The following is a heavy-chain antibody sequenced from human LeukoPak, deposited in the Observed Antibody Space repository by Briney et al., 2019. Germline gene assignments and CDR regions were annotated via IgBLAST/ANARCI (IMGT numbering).Heavy chain of an antibody. V-gene: IGHV3-23*01. J-gene: IGHJ4*02. Sequence: GGSLRLSCAASGFTFSSYAMSWVRQAPGKGLEWVSATRGGGSGTHYADSVKGRFTISRDSSNNTLSLQMNSLRAEDTAVYYCARDMGDGYNFDYWGQGTLVTVSS. D-gene: IGHD5-24*01. CDR2: TRGGGSGT. CDR1: GFTFSSYA. CDR3: ARDMGDGYNFDY.